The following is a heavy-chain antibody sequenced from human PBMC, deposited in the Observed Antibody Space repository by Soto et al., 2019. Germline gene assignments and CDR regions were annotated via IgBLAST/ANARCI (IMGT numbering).Heavy chain of an antibody. Sequence: EVQLVESGGGLVQPGGCLRLCCTASGFTFSSDWMHWVRQALGMGPVWVSRMNGDGRRTNYADLVKGRFAISRDNAKNTLYLQMYSLSAEDTAVYYCARGPRGWYGFDYCGRGTLVTVSS. J-gene: IGHJ4*02. CDR2: MNGDGRRT. V-gene: IGHV3-74*02. CDR3: ARGPRGWYGFDY. CDR1: GFTFSSDW. D-gene: IGHD6-19*01.